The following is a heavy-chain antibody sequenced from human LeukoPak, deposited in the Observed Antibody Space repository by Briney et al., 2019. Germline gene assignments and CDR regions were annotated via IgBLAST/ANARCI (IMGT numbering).Heavy chain of an antibody. CDR3: ARASHWNQLHYFDY. CDR1: GGSISSSTYY. CDR2: IYYSGST. D-gene: IGHD1-1*01. V-gene: IGHV4-39*07. J-gene: IGHJ4*02. Sequence: SETLSLTCTVSGGSISSSTYYWGWIRQPPGKGLEWIGSIYYSGSTNYNPSLKSRVTISVDKSKNQFSLKLGSVTAADTAVYYCARASHWNQLHYFDYWGQGTLVTVSS.